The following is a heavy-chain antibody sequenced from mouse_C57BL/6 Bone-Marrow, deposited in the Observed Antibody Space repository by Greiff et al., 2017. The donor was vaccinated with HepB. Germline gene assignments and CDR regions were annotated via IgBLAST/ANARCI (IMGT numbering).Heavy chain of an antibody. Sequence: VKLQQPGAELVKPGASVKLSCKASGYTSTSYWMHWVKQRPGQGLEWIGMIHPNSGSTNYNEKFKSKATLTVDKSSSTAYMQLSSLTSEDSAVYYCARDTTVVNYAMDYWGQGTSVTVSS. D-gene: IGHD1-1*01. CDR1: GYTSTSYW. CDR3: ARDTTVVNYAMDY. V-gene: IGHV1-64*01. CDR2: IHPNSGST. J-gene: IGHJ4*01.